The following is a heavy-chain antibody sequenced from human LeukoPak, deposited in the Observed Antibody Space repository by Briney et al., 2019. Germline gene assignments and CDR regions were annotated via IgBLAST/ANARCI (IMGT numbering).Heavy chain of an antibody. Sequence: GGSLRLSCVASGLPFSSYWMTWVRQAPGKGLEWVGRIKPKTDGETTEYAAPVKDRFSISRDDSKSMMYLQMNSLKTEDTAVYYCITPLPYSAQGGQGTLVTVSS. CDR2: IKPKTDGETT. D-gene: IGHD2-21*01. CDR3: ITPLPYSAQ. V-gene: IGHV3-15*01. J-gene: IGHJ4*02. CDR1: GLPFSSYW.